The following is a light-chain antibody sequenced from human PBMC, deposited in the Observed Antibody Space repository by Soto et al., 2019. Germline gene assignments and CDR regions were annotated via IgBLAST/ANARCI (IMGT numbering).Light chain of an antibody. CDR1: QSISTW. V-gene: IGKV1-5*03. CDR2: KAS. CDR3: QQYSNYST. J-gene: IGKJ1*01. Sequence: DIQMTQSPSTLAASVGDRVIITCRASQSISTWLAWYQQKPGKAPKLLIYKASSLETGVPSRFSGSGSGTEFTLTISSLHPDDFATYCCQQYSNYSTFGQGTQVENK.